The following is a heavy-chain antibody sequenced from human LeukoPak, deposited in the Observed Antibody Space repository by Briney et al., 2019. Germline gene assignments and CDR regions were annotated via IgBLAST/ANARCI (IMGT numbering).Heavy chain of an antibody. Sequence: PGGSLRLSCAASGFTFSSYGIHWVRQAPGKGLEWVAFISYDGSNKYYADSVKGRFTISRDNSKNTLYLLMNSLRAEDTAVYYCARDHYYGSGSYYRLIDYWGQGTLVTVSS. CDR3: ARDHYYGSGSYYRLIDY. V-gene: IGHV3-30-3*01. CDR2: ISYDGSNK. J-gene: IGHJ4*02. CDR1: GFTFSSYG. D-gene: IGHD3-10*01.